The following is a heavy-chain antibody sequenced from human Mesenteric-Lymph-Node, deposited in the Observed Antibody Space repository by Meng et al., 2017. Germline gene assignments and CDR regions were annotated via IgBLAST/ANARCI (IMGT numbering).Heavy chain of an antibody. Sequence: GGSLRLSCAASGFTFSNYAMMWVRQAPGKGPEWVSVITGSGGRANYADSVQGRFTVSRDNSKNTVYLQMNSLRVEDTAVYYCTKDGESGDYFDYWGQGTLVTVSS. CDR2: ITGSGGRA. V-gene: IGHV3-23*01. CDR3: TKDGESGDYFDY. CDR1: GFTFSNYA. D-gene: IGHD7-27*01. J-gene: IGHJ4*02.